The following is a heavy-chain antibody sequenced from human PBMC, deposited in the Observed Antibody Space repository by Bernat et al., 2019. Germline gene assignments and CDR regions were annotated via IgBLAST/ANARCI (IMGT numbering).Heavy chain of an antibody. D-gene: IGHD6-13*01. CDR2: IYWDDDK. J-gene: IGHJ5*02. CDR3: AHGYSSSGYSKGYNWFDP. CDR1: GFSLSTSGVG. V-gene: IGHV2-5*02. Sequence: QITLKESGPTLVKPTQTLTLTCTFSGFSLSTSGVGVGWIRQPPGKALEWLALIYWDDDKRYSPSLKSRLTITKDTSKNQVVRTMTNMDPVDTATYYCAHGYSSSGYSKGYNWFDPWGQGTLVTVSP.